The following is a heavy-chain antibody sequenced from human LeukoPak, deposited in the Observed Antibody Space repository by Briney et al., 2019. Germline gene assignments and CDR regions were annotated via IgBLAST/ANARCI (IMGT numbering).Heavy chain of an antibody. J-gene: IGHJ6*02. CDR3: ARPPPD. Sequence: GGSLRLSCEASGFSFSTYSMNWVRQAPGKGLEWISYISQSSSIIFYADSVRGRFTISRDNAKTSLYLQMNSLRAEDTAVYYCARPPPDWGQGTTVTVSS. CDR2: ISQSSSII. CDR1: GFSFSTYS. V-gene: IGHV3-48*01.